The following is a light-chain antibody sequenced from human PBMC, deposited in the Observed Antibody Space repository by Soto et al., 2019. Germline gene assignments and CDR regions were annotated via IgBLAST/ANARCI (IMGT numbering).Light chain of an antibody. V-gene: IGLV1-44*01. CDR1: SSNIETHT. J-gene: IGLJ3*02. Sequence: QSVLTQPPSASGTPGQRITISCSGSSSNIETHTVNWYQQLPGMAPKLLISSNNQRPSGVPDRFSGSKSDTSASLTISGLQSEDEADYYCATWDDSLTGPDVMFGGGTKVTVL. CDR3: ATWDDSLTGPDVM. CDR2: SNN.